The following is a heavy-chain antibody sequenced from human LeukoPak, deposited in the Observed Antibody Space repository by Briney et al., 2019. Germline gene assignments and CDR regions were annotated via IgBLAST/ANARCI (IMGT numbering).Heavy chain of an antibody. D-gene: IGHD3-22*01. V-gene: IGHV3-21*01. CDR1: GFTFSSYG. CDR2: ISSSSSYI. CDR3: ARDPTPTYYYDSSGSN. J-gene: IGHJ4*02. Sequence: GGSLRLSCAASGFTFSSYGMNWVRQAPGKGLEWVSSISSSSSYIYYADSVKGRFTISRDNAKNSLYLQMNSLRAEDTAVYYCARDPTPTYYYDSSGSNWGQGTLVTVSS.